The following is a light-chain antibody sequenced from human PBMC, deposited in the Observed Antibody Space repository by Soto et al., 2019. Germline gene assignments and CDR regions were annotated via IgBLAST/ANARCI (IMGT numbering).Light chain of an antibody. CDR2: GAS. CDR1: QSVSSSY. Sequence: EIVMTQSPATLSVSPGESATLACRASQSVSSSYLAWYQQKPGQPPRLLIYGASSRATGIPDRFSGSGSGADFTLTISRLEPEDFAVFYCQHYDSLPITFGQGTRLEIK. CDR3: QHYDSLPIT. J-gene: IGKJ5*01. V-gene: IGKV3-20*01.